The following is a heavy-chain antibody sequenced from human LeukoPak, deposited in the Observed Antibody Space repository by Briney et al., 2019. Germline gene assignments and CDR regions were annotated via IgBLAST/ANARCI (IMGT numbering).Heavy chain of an antibody. Sequence: GGSLRLSCAASGFTFSSYWMHWVRQAPGKGLVWVSRLKSDGKTNYADSVKGRFTISRDNAKNTVSLQMNSLRAEDTGVYYRARAPSEIGGYYPEYFRHWGQGTLVTVSS. J-gene: IGHJ1*01. V-gene: IGHV3-74*01. D-gene: IGHD3-22*01. CDR1: GFTFSSYW. CDR2: LKSDGKT. CDR3: ARAPSEIGGYYPEYFRH.